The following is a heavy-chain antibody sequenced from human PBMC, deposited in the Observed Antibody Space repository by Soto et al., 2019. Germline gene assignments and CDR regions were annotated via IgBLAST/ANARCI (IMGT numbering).Heavy chain of an antibody. CDR2: IYSGGST. D-gene: IGHD2-21*02. CDR1: GFTVSSNY. Sequence: GSLRLSCAASGFTVSSNYMSWVRQAPGKGLEWVSVIYSGGSTYYADSVKGRFTISRDNSKNTLYLQMNSLRAEDTAVYYCARGLPNYCGGDCYTSYFDYWGQGTLVTVSS. J-gene: IGHJ4*02. V-gene: IGHV3-66*01. CDR3: ARGLPNYCGGDCYTSYFDY.